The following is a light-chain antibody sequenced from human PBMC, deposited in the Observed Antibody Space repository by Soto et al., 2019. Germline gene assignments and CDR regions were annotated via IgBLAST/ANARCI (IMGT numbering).Light chain of an antibody. CDR3: QKYNNWPVT. J-gene: IGKJ4*02. Sequence: EIVMTQSPATLSVSPGERATLSCRASQSVSSNLDWYQQKPGQAPSLLIYGASTRATGIPARFSGSGSGTEFTLPISSLQSEDFSVYGCQKYNNWPVTFGGGTKVEIK. CDR1: QSVSSN. CDR2: GAS. V-gene: IGKV3-15*01.